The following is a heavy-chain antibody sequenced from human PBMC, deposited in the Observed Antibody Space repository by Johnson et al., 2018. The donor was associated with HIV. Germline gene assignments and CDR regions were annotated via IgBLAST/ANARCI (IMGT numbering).Heavy chain of an antibody. J-gene: IGHJ3*02. Sequence: QVQLVESGGGVVQPGGSLRLSCAASGFTFSSYGMHWVRQAPGKGLEWVAFIRYDGSNKYYADSVKGRFTISRDNSKNTLYLQMNSLRAEDTAVYYCAKERGNMIAVADADALDIWGQGTMVTVSS. CDR2: IRYDGSNK. CDR1: GFTFSSYG. D-gene: IGHD6-19*01. V-gene: IGHV3-30*02. CDR3: AKERGNMIAVADADALDI.